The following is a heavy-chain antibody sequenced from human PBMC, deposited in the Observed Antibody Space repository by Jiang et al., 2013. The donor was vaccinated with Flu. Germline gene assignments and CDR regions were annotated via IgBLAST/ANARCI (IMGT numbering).Heavy chain of an antibody. J-gene: IGHJ4*02. D-gene: IGHD3/OR15-3a*01. V-gene: IGHV1-24*01. Sequence: SGAEVKKPGASVRVACKVSGHTLTELSIHWVRQAPGKGLEWMGGFDSEDGETLYPQGFQDRVTMTEDTSTDTAYLDLRSLRSEDTAVYFCARARYSFGRYYFDFWGQGTPVTVSS. CDR3: ARARYSFGRYYFDF. CDR2: FDSEDGET. CDR1: GHTLTELS.